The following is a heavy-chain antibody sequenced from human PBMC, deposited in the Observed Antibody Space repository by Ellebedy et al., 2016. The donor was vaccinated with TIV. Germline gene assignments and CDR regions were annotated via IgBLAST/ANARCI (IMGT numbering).Heavy chain of an antibody. Sequence: GGSLRLXCAASGFTVSSNYMSWVRQAPGKGLEWVSVIYSGGSTYYADSVKGRFTISRDNSKNTLYLQMNSLRAEDTAVYYCARRNPESSSWYRGWFDPWGQGTLVTVSS. J-gene: IGHJ5*02. CDR1: GFTVSSNY. V-gene: IGHV3-53*01. CDR3: ARRNPESSSWYRGWFDP. D-gene: IGHD6-13*01. CDR2: IYSGGST.